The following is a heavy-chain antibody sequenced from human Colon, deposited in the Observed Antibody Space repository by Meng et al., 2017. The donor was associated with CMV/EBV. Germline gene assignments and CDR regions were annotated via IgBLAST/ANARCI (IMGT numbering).Heavy chain of an antibody. V-gene: IGHV1-2*02. CDR1: GYTFTGYY. Sequence: QVQLVQLGAEVKKPGASVKVSCKASGYTFTGYYMHWVRQAPGQGLEWMGWINPNSGGTNYAQKFQGRVTMTRDTSISTAYMELSRLRSDDTAVYYCARAPYNWNDEGWFDPWGQGTLVTVSS. J-gene: IGHJ5*02. CDR3: ARAPYNWNDEGWFDP. D-gene: IGHD1-20*01. CDR2: INPNSGGT.